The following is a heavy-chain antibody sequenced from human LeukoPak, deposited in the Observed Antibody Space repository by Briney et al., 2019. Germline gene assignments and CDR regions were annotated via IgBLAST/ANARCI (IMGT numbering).Heavy chain of an antibody. J-gene: IGHJ4*02. CDR2: IYYSGST. Sequence: SETLSLTCTVSGGSISSYYWSWLRQPPGKGLEWIGYIYYSGSTNYNPSLKSRVTISVDTSKNQFSLKLSSVTAADTAVYYCARVGPGDYFDYWGQGTLVTVSS. D-gene: IGHD4-17*01. CDR1: GGSISSYY. V-gene: IGHV4-59*01. CDR3: ARVGPGDYFDY.